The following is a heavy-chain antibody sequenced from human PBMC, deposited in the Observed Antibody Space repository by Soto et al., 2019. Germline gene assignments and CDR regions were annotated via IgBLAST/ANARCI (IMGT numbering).Heavy chain of an antibody. CDR1: GGSISSSSYY. CDR3: ARHRITMVRGVLYYFDY. J-gene: IGHJ4*02. V-gene: IGHV4-39*01. D-gene: IGHD3-10*01. CDR2: IYYSGST. Sequence: QLQLQESGPGLVKPSETLSLTCTVSGGSISSSSYYWGWIRQPPGKGLEWIGSIYYSGSTYYNPSLKSRVPISVDTSKNQFSLKLSSVTAADTAVYYCARHRITMVRGVLYYFDYWGQGTLVTVSS.